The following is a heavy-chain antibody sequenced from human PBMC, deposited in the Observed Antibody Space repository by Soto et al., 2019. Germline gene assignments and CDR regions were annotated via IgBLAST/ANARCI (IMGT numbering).Heavy chain of an antibody. V-gene: IGHV4-39*01. Sequence: QLQLQESGPGLVKPSETLSLTCTVSGGSISGSSYYWGWIRQPPGKGLEWIGSIYYSGNTYYNPSLMSRVSMSADTSKIQFSLKLSSVTAAATAVYYCAGHRVVRINNWPMVARVEYNWFEPWGQGTLVTVSS. CDR1: GGSISGSSYY. J-gene: IGHJ5*02. D-gene: IGHD1-1*01. CDR3: AGHRVVRINNWPMVARVEYNWFEP. CDR2: IYYSGNT.